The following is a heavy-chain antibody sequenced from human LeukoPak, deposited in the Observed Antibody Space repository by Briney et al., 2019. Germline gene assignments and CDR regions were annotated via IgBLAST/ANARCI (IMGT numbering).Heavy chain of an antibody. CDR2: FSGSGAST. CDR3: AKFSPTPLLNYYYYGMDV. CDR1: VFTFCTFP. Sequence: PGGSLRLSCAASVFTFCTFPMSWVRPAPGPGLVWVSCFSGSGASTYYADSVKGRFTISRDNSKNTLYLQMNSLRAEDTAVYYCAKFSPTPLLNYYYYGMDVWGQGTTVTVSS. J-gene: IGHJ6*02. V-gene: IGHV3-23*01.